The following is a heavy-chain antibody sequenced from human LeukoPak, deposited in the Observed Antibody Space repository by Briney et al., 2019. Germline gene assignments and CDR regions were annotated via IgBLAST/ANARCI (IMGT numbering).Heavy chain of an antibody. Sequence: SGPALVKPTQTLTLTCTFSRFSLSTSGMCVSWIRQPPGKTLEWLALIDWDDDKYYSTSLKTRLTISKDTSKNQVVLTMTNMDPVDTATYYCARSPGINAHFDYWGQGTLVTVSS. J-gene: IGHJ4*02. V-gene: IGHV2-70*01. CDR1: RFSLSTSGMC. D-gene: IGHD2-8*01. CDR2: IDWDDDK. CDR3: ARSPGINAHFDY.